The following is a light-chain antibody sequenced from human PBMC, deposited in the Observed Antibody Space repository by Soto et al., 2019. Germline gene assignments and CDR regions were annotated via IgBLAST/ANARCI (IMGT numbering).Light chain of an antibody. J-gene: IGKJ4*01. CDR2: KAS. CDR1: QSISTW. Sequence: DIQMTQSPSTLSASVGDRVTITCRASQSISTWLAWYQQEPGKAPKLLIHKASSLQSGVPSRFSGGGSGTDFTLTISSLQPEDFATYYCQQVTVYPSTFCGGSKV. V-gene: IGKV1-5*03. CDR3: QQVTVYPST.